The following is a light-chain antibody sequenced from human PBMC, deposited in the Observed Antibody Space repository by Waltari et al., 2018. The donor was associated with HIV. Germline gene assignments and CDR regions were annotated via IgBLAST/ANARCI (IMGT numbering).Light chain of an antibody. Sequence: SYVLTQPPSVSVAPGKTARISCGGKNIESSSVHWYQQKPGQAPVLVIYDDTDRPSGIPERFSASNIGNTATLTISRVDAGDEADYYCQVWDSTSDHATFGGGTKLTV. CDR1: NIESSS. V-gene: IGLV3-21*04. CDR2: DDT. CDR3: QVWDSTSDHAT. J-gene: IGLJ2*01.